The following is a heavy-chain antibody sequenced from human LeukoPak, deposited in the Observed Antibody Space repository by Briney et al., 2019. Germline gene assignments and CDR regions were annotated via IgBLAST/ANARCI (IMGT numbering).Heavy chain of an antibody. CDR3: AKDLLGSRILTGYLASSYYFEY. Sequence: PGGSLRLSCAASGFTFSSYAMSWVRQAPGKGLEWVSAISGSGGSTYYADSVKGRFTISRDNSKNTLYLQMNSLRAEDTAVYYCAKDLLGSRILTGYLASSYYFEYWGQGTLVTVSS. J-gene: IGHJ4*02. V-gene: IGHV3-23*01. CDR1: GFTFSSYA. CDR2: ISGSGGST. D-gene: IGHD3-9*01.